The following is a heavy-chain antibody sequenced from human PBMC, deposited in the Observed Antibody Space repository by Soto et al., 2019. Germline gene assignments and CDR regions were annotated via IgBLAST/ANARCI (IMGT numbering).Heavy chain of an antibody. V-gene: IGHV3-72*01. D-gene: IGHD1-26*01. J-gene: IGHJ4*02. Sequence: GGSLRLCCVVSGVTFSDHYMDWGRQAPGKGLEWVGRIRNKANSYTTVCAASVKGRFTISRDDSKNSMYLQMNSLKIEDTAVYYCFRVPYYRYLLNLYDYWAQRTLVTVSS. CDR3: FRVPYYRYLLNLYDY. CDR1: GVTFSDHY. CDR2: IRNKANSYTT.